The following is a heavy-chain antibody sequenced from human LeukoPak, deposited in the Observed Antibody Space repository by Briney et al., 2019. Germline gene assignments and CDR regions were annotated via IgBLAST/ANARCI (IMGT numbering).Heavy chain of an antibody. CDR2: ISWNSGSI. V-gene: IGHV3-9*01. CDR3: ARVSAHAGIAVAASDY. Sequence: GGSLRLSCAASGFTFDDYAMHWVRQAPGKGLEWVSGISWNSGSIGYADSVKGRFTISRHNAKNSLYLQLNSLRVEDTALYYCARVSAHAGIAVAASDYWGQGTLVTVSS. D-gene: IGHD6-19*01. CDR1: GFTFDDYA. J-gene: IGHJ4*02.